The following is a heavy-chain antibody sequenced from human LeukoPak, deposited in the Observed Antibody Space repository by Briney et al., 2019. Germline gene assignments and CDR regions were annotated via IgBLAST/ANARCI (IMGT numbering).Heavy chain of an antibody. CDR3: ARVSVRYDFWSGYYLFEDWFDP. CDR1: GYTFTSYD. J-gene: IGHJ5*02. V-gene: IGHV1-8*02. Sequence: ASVKVSCKASGYTFTSYDINWVRQATGQGLEWMGWMNPNSGNTAYAQKLQGRVTMTTDTSTSTAYMELRSLRSDDTAVYYCARVSVRYDFWSGYYLFEDWFDPWGQGTLVTVSS. CDR2: MNPNSGNT. D-gene: IGHD3-3*01.